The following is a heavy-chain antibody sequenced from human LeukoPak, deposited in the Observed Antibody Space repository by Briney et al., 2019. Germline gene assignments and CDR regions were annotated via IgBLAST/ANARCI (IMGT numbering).Heavy chain of an antibody. V-gene: IGHV5-51*01. CDR2: IYPGDSDT. J-gene: IGHJ4*02. CDR1: GYRFTSHW. Sequence: GESLKISCKGSGYRFTSHWIGWVRQMPGKGLEWIGIIYPGDSDTRYSPSFQGQVTISADKSISTANLQWSSLKASDTAMYYCARLDILTGYSFDYWGQGTLVTVSS. D-gene: IGHD3-9*01. CDR3: ARLDILTGYSFDY.